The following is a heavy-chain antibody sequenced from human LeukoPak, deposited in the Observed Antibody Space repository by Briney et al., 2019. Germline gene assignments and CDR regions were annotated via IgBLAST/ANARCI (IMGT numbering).Heavy chain of an antibody. CDR2: ISTYNGNT. CDR3: VRDEWSTSSFSDY. CDR1: GYTFTTYG. J-gene: IGHJ4*02. Sequence: ASVKVSCKASGYTFTTYGISWVRQAPGQGLEWMGWISTYNGNTNYAQKLQGRVTMTTDTSTSTAYMELRSLRFDDTALYYCVRDEWSTSSFSDYWGQGTLVTVSS. V-gene: IGHV1-18*01. D-gene: IGHD6-13*01.